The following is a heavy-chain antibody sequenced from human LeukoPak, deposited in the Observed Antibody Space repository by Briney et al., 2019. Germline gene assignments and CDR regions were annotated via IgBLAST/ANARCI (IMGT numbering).Heavy chain of an antibody. CDR2: IIPVFGTT. Sequence: GASVKVSCKASGYTFTSYGISWVRQAPGQGLEWMGGIIPVFGTTNYAPKFQGRVTFTADESTSTVYMELTSLRSEDTAVYYCASPLIHCSTTSCSYYNYFMDVWGRGTTVTVSS. CDR3: ASPLIHCSTTSCSYYNYFMDV. D-gene: IGHD2-2*01. CDR1: GYTFTSYG. V-gene: IGHV1-69*13. J-gene: IGHJ6*03.